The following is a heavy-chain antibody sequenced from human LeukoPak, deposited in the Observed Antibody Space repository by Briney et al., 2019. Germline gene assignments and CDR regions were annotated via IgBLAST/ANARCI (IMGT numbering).Heavy chain of an antibody. Sequence: GGSLRLSCAASGFTFSSYSMNWVRQAPGKGLEWVSCISSSSSDIDYAGSVKGRFTISRDTAKNSLSLQMNSLRAEDTAVYYCARDFVSPTIFGVVIARGGIDYWGQGTLVTVSS. D-gene: IGHD3-3*01. CDR2: ISSSSSDI. V-gene: IGHV3-21*01. CDR1: GFTFSSYS. CDR3: ARDFVSPTIFGVVIARGGIDY. J-gene: IGHJ4*02.